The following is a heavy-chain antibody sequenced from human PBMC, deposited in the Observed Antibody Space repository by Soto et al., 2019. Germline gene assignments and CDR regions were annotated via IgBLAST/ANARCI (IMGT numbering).Heavy chain of an antibody. V-gene: IGHV1-8*01. J-gene: IGHJ6*02. CDR3: AREKTSYGMDV. CDR2: MNPNSGNT. Sequence: QVQLVQSGAEVKKPGASVKVSCKASGYTFTSYDINWVRQATGQGLEWMGWMNPNSGNTGYEQKSQGRVTMTRNTSISTAYIELSSLRSEGTAVYYGAREKTSYGMDVWGQGTTVTVSS. CDR1: GYTFTSYD.